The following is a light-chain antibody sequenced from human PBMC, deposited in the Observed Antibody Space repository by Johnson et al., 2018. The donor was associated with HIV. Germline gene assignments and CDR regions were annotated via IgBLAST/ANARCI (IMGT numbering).Light chain of an antibody. V-gene: IGLV1-51*02. CDR1: SSNVGNNY. J-gene: IGLJ1*01. CDR2: ENY. Sequence: QSVLTQPPSVSAAPGQKVTISCSGSSSNVGNNYVSWYQQLPGTAPKLLIYENYKRPSGIPDRFSGSKSGTSATLGITGLQTGDEADYYCGTWDNSLSAYVFGTGTKVTVL. CDR3: GTWDNSLSAYV.